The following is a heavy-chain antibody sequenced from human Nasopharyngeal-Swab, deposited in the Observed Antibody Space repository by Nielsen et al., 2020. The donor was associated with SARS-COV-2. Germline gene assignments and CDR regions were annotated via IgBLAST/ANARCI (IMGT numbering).Heavy chain of an antibody. J-gene: IGHJ3*02. V-gene: IGHV5-51*01. Sequence: ESLNPSCQGSGYNFADHWIAWVRQMPGKGLEWMGIIFVSDSDTRYSPSFQGQVTISADKSVSIAYLQFGSLKASDTAMHYCARHATPAISWESFDIWGHGTTVSVSS. CDR2: IFVSDSDT. D-gene: IGHD6-13*01. CDR1: GYNFADHW. CDR3: ARHATPAISWESFDI.